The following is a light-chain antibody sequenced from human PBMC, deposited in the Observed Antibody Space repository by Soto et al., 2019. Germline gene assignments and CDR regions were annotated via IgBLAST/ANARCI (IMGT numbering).Light chain of an antibody. CDR2: DAS. Sequence: DIRMTQSPSTLSASVGDRVTITCRASQSISSWLAWYQQKPGKAPKLLIYDASSLESGVPSRFSGSGSGTEFTLTISSLQPDDFATYYCQQYNSYWVTFGQGTRWRL. V-gene: IGKV1-5*01. CDR3: QQYNSYWVT. J-gene: IGKJ5*01. CDR1: QSISSW.